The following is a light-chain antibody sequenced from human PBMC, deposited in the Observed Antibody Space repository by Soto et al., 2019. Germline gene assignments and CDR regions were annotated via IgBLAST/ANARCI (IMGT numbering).Light chain of an antibody. Sequence: QSALTQPASVSGSPGQSITISCTGTSSDVGGYNYVAWYQQHPGKAPKLIIYDVSNRPSGVSNRFSGSKSGNTASLTISGLQAEDEADYYCHSYTSSSTYVFGTGTKPTVL. V-gene: IGLV2-14*01. CDR3: HSYTSSSTYV. J-gene: IGLJ1*01. CDR2: DVS. CDR1: SSDVGGYNY.